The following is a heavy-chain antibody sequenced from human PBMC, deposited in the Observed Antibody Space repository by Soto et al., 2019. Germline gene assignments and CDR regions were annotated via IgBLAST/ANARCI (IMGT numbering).Heavy chain of an antibody. CDR2: ISAYNGNT. V-gene: IGHV1-18*01. Sequence: QVLLVQSGAEVKKPGASVKVSCKASGYTFNSYGVSWVRQAPGQGLEWMGWISAYNGNTKYSQNLQGRVNMTIDTTTGSAYLEVRSLRSDDTAIYDCARYFWSGQLPFYFDQWGQGTMVTVSS. J-gene: IGHJ4*02. D-gene: IGHD3-3*01. CDR3: ARYFWSGQLPFYFDQ. CDR1: GYTFNSYG.